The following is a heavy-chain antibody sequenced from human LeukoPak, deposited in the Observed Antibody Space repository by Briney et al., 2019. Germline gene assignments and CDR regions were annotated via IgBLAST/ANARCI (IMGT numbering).Heavy chain of an antibody. CDR3: AEDRYYDSSGPRIDY. J-gene: IGHJ4*02. CDR1: GFTFDDYA. D-gene: IGHD3-22*01. Sequence: PGGSLRLSCAASGFTFDDYAMHWVRQAPGKGLEWVSGISWNSGSIGYADSVKGRFTISRDNAKNSLYLQMNSLRAEDTALYYCAEDRYYDSSGPRIDYWGQGTLVTVSS. CDR2: ISWNSGSI. V-gene: IGHV3-9*01.